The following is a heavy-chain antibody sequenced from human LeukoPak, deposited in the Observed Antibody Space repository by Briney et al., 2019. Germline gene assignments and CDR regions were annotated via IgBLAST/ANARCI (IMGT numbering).Heavy chain of an antibody. CDR1: GFTFSSFA. J-gene: IGHJ4*02. V-gene: IGHV3-30-3*01. D-gene: IGHD4-11*01. Sequence: GGSLRLSCAASGFTFSSFAMHWVRQAPGKGLEWVAVISYDGSSKCYTDSVTGRFTISRDNSKNTLFLQMNSLRADDTAVYYCARGRQQLIGSDFDNWGQGTLVTVSS. CDR3: ARGRQQLIGSDFDN. CDR2: ISYDGSSK.